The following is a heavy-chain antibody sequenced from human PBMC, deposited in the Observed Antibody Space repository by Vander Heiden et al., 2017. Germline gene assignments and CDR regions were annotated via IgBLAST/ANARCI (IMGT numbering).Heavy chain of an antibody. CDR3: ARGLEYGRAVAGHYYYYGMDV. Sequence: QVQLVQSGAEVKKPGASVKVSCKASGYTFTGYYMHLVRQAPGQGLEWMGWINPNSGGTNYAQKFQGRVTMTRDTSISTAYMELSRLRSDDTAVYYCARGLEYGRAVAGHYYYYGMDVWGQGTTVTVSS. J-gene: IGHJ6*02. CDR2: INPNSGGT. V-gene: IGHV1-2*02. CDR1: GYTFTGYY. D-gene: IGHD6-19*01.